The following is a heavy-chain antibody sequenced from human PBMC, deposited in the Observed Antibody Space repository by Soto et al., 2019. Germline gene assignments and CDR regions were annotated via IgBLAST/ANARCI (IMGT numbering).Heavy chain of an antibody. CDR2: IYYSGST. V-gene: IGHV4-31*03. J-gene: IGHJ4*02. Sequence: SETLSLTCTVSGGSISSGGYYWSWIRQHPGKGLEWIGYIYYSGSTYYNPSLKSRVTISVDTSKNQFSLKLSSVTAADTAGYYCARASITMVRGVAYPFYYWGQGTLVTVSS. CDR3: ARASITMVRGVAYPFYY. D-gene: IGHD3-10*01. CDR1: GGSISSGGYY.